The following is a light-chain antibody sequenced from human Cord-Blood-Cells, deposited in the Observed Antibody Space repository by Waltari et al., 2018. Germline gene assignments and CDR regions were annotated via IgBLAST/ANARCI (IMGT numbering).Light chain of an antibody. V-gene: IGKV1-39*01. Sequence: IQMTQSPSSLSGSVGDRVTISYPASQRISSYLNWYQQKPGKAPKLVIYAASSLQSGVPSRFSGSGSGTDFTLTISSLQPEDFATYYCQQSYSTPIFTFGPGTKVDIK. J-gene: IGKJ3*01. CDR3: QQSYSTPIFT. CDR2: AAS. CDR1: QRISSY.